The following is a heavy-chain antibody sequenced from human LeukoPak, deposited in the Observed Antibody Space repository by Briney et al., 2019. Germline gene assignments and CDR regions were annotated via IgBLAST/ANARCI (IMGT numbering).Heavy chain of an antibody. CDR3: ARGREYHDSTGYFY. J-gene: IGHJ4*02. V-gene: IGHV4-39*07. CDR2: IYYSGST. Sequence: SETLSLTCTVSGGSISSSNYYWGWIRQPPGKGLEWIGSIYYSGSTYYNPSLKSRVTISVDMSKNQFSLKLGSVTAADTAVYYCARGREYHDSTGYFYWGQGTLVTVSS. D-gene: IGHD3-22*01. CDR1: GGSISSSNYY.